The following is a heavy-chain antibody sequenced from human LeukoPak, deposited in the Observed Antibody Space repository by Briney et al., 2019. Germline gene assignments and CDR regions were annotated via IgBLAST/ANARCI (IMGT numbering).Heavy chain of an antibody. J-gene: IGHJ6*02. CDR1: GFTFSSYA. V-gene: IGHV3-23*01. CDR2: ISGSGGST. D-gene: IGHD1-26*01. CDR3: ARGGSYPGPYYYGMDV. Sequence: GGSLRLSCAASGFTFSSYAMSWVRQAPGKGLEWVSAISGSGGSTYYADSVKDRFTISRDNSKNTLYLQMNSLRAEDTAVYYCARGGSYPGPYYYGMDVWGQGTTVTVSS.